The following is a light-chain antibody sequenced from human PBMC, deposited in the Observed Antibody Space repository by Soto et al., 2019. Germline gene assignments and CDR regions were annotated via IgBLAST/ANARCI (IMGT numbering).Light chain of an antibody. Sequence: QSALTQPASVSGAPGQSITISCTGSNDDIGAYQYVSWYQHHPGKAPRLILYDVIDRPSGISSRFSGSKSDNSDSLSISGLQTEDEADYYCSSFTTSFTVIFGGGTKLTVL. J-gene: IGLJ2*01. CDR2: DVI. CDR1: NDDIGAYQY. V-gene: IGLV2-14*01. CDR3: SSFTTSFTVI.